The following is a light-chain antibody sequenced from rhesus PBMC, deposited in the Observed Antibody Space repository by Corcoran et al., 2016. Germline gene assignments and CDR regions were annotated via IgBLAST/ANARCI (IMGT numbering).Light chain of an antibody. J-gene: IGKJ4*01. CDR3: QHYYSTPLT. V-gene: IGKV1-25*01. CDR1: QGITHD. CDR2: EAS. Sequence: DIQMTQSPSSLSASVGDRVTITCRASQGITHDLAWYQQKPGETPKLMIYEASSLQSGIPSRFSGSGSGTDFTLTISSLQSEDFATYYCQHYYSTPLTFGGGTKVEIK.